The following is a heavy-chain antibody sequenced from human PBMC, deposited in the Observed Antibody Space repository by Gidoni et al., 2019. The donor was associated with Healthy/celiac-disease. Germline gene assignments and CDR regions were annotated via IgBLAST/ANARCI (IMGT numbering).Heavy chain of an antibody. CDR2: IIPICGTA. CDR3: ARAGDSSGFEYFQH. J-gene: IGHJ1*01. Sequence: QVQLVQSGAEVQKPGSSVKVSCHASGGTFSSYAISWVRKAPGQGLEGMGGIIPICGTANYAQKFQGRVTITADESTSTAYMELSSLRSEDTAVYYCARAGDSSGFEYFQHWGQGTLVTVSS. CDR1: GGTFSSYA. V-gene: IGHV1-69*01. D-gene: IGHD3-22*01.